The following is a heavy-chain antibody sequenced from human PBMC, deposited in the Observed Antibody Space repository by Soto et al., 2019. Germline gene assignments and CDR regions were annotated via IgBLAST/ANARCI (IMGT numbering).Heavy chain of an antibody. Sequence: ASVKVSCQASGYTVTGYYMLWVRQAPGQWLEWMGWINPNSGGTNYAQKFQGRVTMTRDTSISTAYMELSRLRSDDTAVYYCAREEQLGGLYYYYRMHVSGQRPTVTV. J-gene: IGHJ6*02. CDR1: GYTVTGYY. V-gene: IGHV1-2*02. CDR3: AREEQLGGLYYYYRMHV. CDR2: INPNSGGT. D-gene: IGHD1-1*01.